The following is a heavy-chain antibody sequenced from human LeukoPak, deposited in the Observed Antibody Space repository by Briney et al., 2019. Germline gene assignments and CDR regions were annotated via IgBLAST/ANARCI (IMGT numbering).Heavy chain of an antibody. CDR3: AKMRGQYYHSYYMDA. CDR1: GFTFTNYA. J-gene: IGHJ6*03. V-gene: IGHV3-23*01. CDR2: RGSGGTT. Sequence: GGSLRLSCAASGFTFTNYAVSWVRQAPGKGLEWVSARGSGGTTYYADSVKGRFTISIDNSKNTLYLQMNSLRVEDTAVYYCAKMRGQYYHSYYMDAWGKGTTVTVSS.